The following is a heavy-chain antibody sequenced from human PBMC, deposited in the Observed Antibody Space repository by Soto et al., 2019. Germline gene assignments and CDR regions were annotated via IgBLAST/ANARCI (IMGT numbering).Heavy chain of an antibody. V-gene: IGHV3-23*01. CDR2: ISGRGGST. J-gene: IGHJ6*02. D-gene: IGHD6-19*01. Sequence: PGGSLRLSCAASGFTFSSYAMSWVRQAPGKGLEWVSAISGRGGSTYYADSVKGRFTISRDNSKNTLYLQMNSLRAEDTAVYYCAKDESIEQWLVHVDYYYGMDVWGQGTTVTVSS. CDR1: GFTFSSYA. CDR3: AKDESIEQWLVHVDYYYGMDV.